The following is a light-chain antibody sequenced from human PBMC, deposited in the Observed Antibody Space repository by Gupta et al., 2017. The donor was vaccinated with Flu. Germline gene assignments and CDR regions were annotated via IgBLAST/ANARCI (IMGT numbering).Light chain of an antibody. CDR1: QSVSSN. Sequence: DIVITPSPATLSVSPGERATLSCRASQSVSSNLAWYQQKPGQAPRLLIYDASTRATGIPARCSGSGSGTEFTLTISSLQSEDFAVYYCQQYNNWPLTFGPGTKVDIK. CDR2: DAS. V-gene: IGKV3-15*01. CDR3: QQYNNWPLT. J-gene: IGKJ3*01.